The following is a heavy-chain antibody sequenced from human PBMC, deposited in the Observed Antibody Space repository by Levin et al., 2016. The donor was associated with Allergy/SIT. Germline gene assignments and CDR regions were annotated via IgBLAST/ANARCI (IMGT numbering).Heavy chain of an antibody. D-gene: IGHD2-21*01. CDR1: GGSFSDYY. V-gene: IGHV4-34*01. CDR2: INHSGST. J-gene: IGHJ6*03. CDR3: ARTFYCGGDCYDAYYYYYYMDV. Sequence: SETLSLTCAVYGGSFSDYYWSWIRQPPGKGLEWIGEINHSGSTKYNPSLKTRVTISVNTSKNQFSLRLSSVTAADTAVYYCARTFYCGGDCYDAYYYYYYMDVWGKGTTVTVSS.